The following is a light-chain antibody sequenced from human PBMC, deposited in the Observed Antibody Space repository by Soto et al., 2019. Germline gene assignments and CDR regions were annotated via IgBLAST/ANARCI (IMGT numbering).Light chain of an antibody. CDR2: EVS. CDR1: SSDVGGYNY. J-gene: IGLJ1*01. Sequence: SALTQPPSASGSPGQSVTISCTGTSSDVGGYNYVSWYQQHPGKAPKLMIYEVSKRPSGVPDRFSGSKSGNTASLTVSGLQVEEGADYYCSSYAGSKGYVFGTGTKVTAL. CDR3: SSYAGSKGYV. V-gene: IGLV2-8*01.